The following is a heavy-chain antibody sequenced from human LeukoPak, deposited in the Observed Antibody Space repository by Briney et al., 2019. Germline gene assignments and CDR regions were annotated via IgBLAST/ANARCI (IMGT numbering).Heavy chain of an antibody. CDR1: GSNFEDYG. V-gene: IGHV3-74*01. CDR2: ISSDGSNT. J-gene: IGHJ4*02. Sequence: GGSLRLSCADSGSNFEDYGMSWVRQAPGKGLVWVSRISSDGSNTNYADSVKGRFTISRDNANNTLYLQMNSLRAEDTAVYYCVLVSLSPGWGQGTLVTVSS. CDR3: VLVSLSPG. D-gene: IGHD3-3*02.